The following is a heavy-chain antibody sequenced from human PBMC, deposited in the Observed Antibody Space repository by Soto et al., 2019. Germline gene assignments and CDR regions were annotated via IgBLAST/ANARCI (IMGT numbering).Heavy chain of an antibody. CDR1: GFTFSRYS. Sequence: GGSLRLSCAASGFTFSRYSMNWVRQAPGKGLEWVSSISSSSSYIYYADSVKGRFTISRDNAKNSLYLQMNSLRAEDTAVYYCARDVLAARPYYYGSGSFDYWGQGTLVTVSS. V-gene: IGHV3-21*01. J-gene: IGHJ4*02. CDR3: ARDVLAARPYYYGSGSFDY. D-gene: IGHD3-10*01. CDR2: ISSSSSYI.